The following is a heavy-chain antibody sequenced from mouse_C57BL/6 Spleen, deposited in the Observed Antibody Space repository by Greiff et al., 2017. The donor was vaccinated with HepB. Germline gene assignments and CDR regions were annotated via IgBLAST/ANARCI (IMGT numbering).Heavy chain of an antibody. Sequence: QVHVKQPGAELVKPGASVKMSCKASGYTFTSYWITWVKQRPGQGLEWIGDIYPGSGSTNYNEKFKSKATLTVDTSSSTAYMQLSSLTSEDSAVYYCALYYIDYWGQGTTLTVSS. D-gene: IGHD2-1*01. CDR3: ALYYIDY. J-gene: IGHJ2*01. CDR1: GYTFTSYW. V-gene: IGHV1-55*01. CDR2: IYPGSGST.